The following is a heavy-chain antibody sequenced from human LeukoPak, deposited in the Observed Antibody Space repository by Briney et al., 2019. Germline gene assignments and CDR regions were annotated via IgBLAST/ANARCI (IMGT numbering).Heavy chain of an antibody. J-gene: IGHJ4*02. V-gene: IGHV1-2*06. D-gene: IGHD3-22*01. CDR3: AYEMYYYDSSGYGREYYFDY. CDR1: GYTFTGYY. CDR2: INPNSGGT. Sequence: ASVKVSCKASGYTFTGYYMHWVRQAPGQGLEWMGRINPNSGGTNYAQKFQGRVTMTRDTSISTAYMELSRLRSDDTAVYYCAYEMYYYDSSGYGREYYFDYWGQGTLVTVSS.